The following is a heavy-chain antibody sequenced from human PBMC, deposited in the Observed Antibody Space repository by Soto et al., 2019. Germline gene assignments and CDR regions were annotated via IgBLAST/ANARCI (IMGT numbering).Heavy chain of an antibody. D-gene: IGHD5-18*01. J-gene: IGHJ4*02. CDR3: ARGIGYSAQDY. CDR2: ISDDSSST. CDR1: GFTFISSW. V-gene: IGHV3-74*01. Sequence: LRLSCAASGFTFISSWMHWVRQAPGKGLVWVTRISDDSSSTDYADSVKGRFTISRDNAKNTLYLQMDSLRAEDTAVYYCARGIGYSAQDYWGQGTLVTVSS.